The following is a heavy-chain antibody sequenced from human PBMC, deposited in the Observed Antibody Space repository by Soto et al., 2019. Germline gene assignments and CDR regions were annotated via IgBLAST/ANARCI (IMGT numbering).Heavy chain of an antibody. D-gene: IGHD1-1*01. J-gene: IGHJ4*02. Sequence: EVQLVESGGGLVQPGGSLKLSCAASGFTFSGSAMHWVRQASGKGLEWVGRIRSKANSYATAYAASVKGRFTISRDDSKNTAYLQMSSLRTEDTAVYYCTRLALQVPYWGQGTLVTVSS. CDR2: IRSKANSYAT. V-gene: IGHV3-73*02. CDR1: GFTFSGSA. CDR3: TRLALQVPY.